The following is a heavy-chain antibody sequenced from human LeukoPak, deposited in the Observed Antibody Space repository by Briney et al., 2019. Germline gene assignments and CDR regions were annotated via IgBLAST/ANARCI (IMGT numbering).Heavy chain of an antibody. V-gene: IGHV4-39*01. D-gene: IGHD3-3*01. J-gene: IGHJ4*02. CDR1: GGSISSSSYY. CDR2: IYYSGST. Sequence: SETLSLTCTVSGGSISSSSYYWGWIRQPPGKGLEWIGSIYYSGSTYYNPSLKSRVTISVDTPKNQFSLKLSSVTAADTAVYYCARSTPLLEEPFFDYWGQGTLVTVSS. CDR3: ARSTPLLEEPFFDY.